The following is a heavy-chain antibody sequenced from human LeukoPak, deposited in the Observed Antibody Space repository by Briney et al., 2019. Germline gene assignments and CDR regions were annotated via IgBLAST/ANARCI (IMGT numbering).Heavy chain of an antibody. CDR2: ISWNSGSI. CDR3: ARGSYGSGSYYHYYYGMDV. D-gene: IGHD3-10*01. CDR1: GFTFDDYT. Sequence: GGSLRLSCAASGFTFDDYTMHWVRQAPGKGLEWVSGISWNSGSIGYADSVKGRFTISRDNAKNSLYLQMNSLRAEDTALYYCARGSYGSGSYYHYYYGMDVWGQGTTVTVSS. J-gene: IGHJ6*02. V-gene: IGHV3-9*01.